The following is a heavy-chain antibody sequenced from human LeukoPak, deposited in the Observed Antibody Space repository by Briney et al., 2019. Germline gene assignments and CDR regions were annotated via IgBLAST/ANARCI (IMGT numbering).Heavy chain of an antibody. CDR1: GYTFGDYA. D-gene: IGHD3-16*01. CDR3: TRDGGTLDY. CDR2: IRSKAFGGAT. Sequence: PGRSLRLSCTGSGYTFGDYAMSWVRQSPGKGLEWVSLIRSKAFGGATEYAASVKGRFTISRDDSKSIACLQMNSLKTEDTAMYYCTRDGGTLDYWGQGTLVTVSS. J-gene: IGHJ4*02. V-gene: IGHV3-49*04.